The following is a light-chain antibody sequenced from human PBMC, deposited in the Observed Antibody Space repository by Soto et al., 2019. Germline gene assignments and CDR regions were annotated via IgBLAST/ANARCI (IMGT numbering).Light chain of an antibody. CDR1: QSVGHMF. CDR2: DAS. V-gene: IGKV3-15*01. J-gene: IGKJ1*01. Sequence: ELVLTLSPDTLSLSPGGRGTLSYRFSQSVGHMFLAWFQQKPGQAPRLLIFDASTRATGIPARFSGSGSGTEFTLTISSLQSEDFAVYYCQQYNNWPTFGQGTKVDIK. CDR3: QQYNNWPT.